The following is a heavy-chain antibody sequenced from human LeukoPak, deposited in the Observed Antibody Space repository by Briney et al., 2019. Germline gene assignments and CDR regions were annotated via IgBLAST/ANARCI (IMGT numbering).Heavy chain of an antibody. CDR1: GFTFGDYA. D-gene: IGHD3-22*01. V-gene: IGHV3-49*03. CDR2: IRSKAYGGTT. Sequence: PGRSLRLSCTASGFTFGDYAMSWFRQAPGKGLEWVGFIRSKAYGGTTEYAASVKGRFTISRDDSKSIAYLQMNSLKTEDTAVYYCTSFPVVDYYYYYMDVWGKGTTATVSS. CDR3: TSFPVVDYYYYYMDV. J-gene: IGHJ6*03.